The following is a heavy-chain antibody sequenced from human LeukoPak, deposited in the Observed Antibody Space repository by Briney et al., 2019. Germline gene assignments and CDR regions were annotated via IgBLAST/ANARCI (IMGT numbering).Heavy chain of an antibody. CDR1: GGSISSYY. V-gene: IGHV4-59*08. D-gene: IGHD6-19*01. Sequence: SETLSLTCTVSGGSISSYYWSWIRQPPGKGLEWIGYIYYSGSTNYNPSLKSRVTISVDTSKNQFSLKLSSVTAADTAVYYCARHSGYSSGWYLHYYYYGMDVWGQGTTVTVSS. J-gene: IGHJ6*02. CDR2: IYYSGST. CDR3: ARHSGYSSGWYLHYYYYGMDV.